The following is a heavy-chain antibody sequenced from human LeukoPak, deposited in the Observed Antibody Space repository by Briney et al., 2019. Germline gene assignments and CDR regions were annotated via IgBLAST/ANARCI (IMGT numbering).Heavy chain of an antibody. CDR3: ARVLGYSYGYAVDY. Sequence: GGSLRLSCAASGFIFSNYNINWVRQTPGKGLEWLSYISSSSGTIYYADSVKGRFTISGDNAKNSLYLQMNSLRAEDTAVYYCARVLGYSYGYAVDYWGQGTLVTVSS. J-gene: IGHJ4*02. V-gene: IGHV3-48*01. CDR1: GFIFSNYN. CDR2: ISSSSGTI. D-gene: IGHD5-18*01.